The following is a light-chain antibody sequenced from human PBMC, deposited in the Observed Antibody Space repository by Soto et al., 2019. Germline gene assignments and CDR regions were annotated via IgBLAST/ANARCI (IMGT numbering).Light chain of an antibody. V-gene: IGKV1-5*01. J-gene: IGKJ1*01. CDR3: QQYNSYS. Sequence: DIQITQSPSTLSASVGDRVTLNCRASQSISSWLAWYQQKPGTAPKLLIYHASTLESGVPSRFSGSGSGTEFTLTISSLQPDDFATYYCQQYNSYSFGQGTKVDI. CDR2: HAS. CDR1: QSISSW.